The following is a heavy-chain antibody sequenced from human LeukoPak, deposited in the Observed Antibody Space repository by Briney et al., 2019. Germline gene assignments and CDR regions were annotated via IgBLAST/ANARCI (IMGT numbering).Heavy chain of an antibody. V-gene: IGHV1-69*13. Sequence: ASVTVSCKASGGTFSSYAISWVRQAPGQGPEWMGGIIPIFGTANYAQKFQGRVTITADESTSTAYMELSSLRSEDTAVYYCARVKGDILTGYYFGYWGQGTLVTVSS. CDR3: ARVKGDILTGYYFGY. CDR2: IIPIFGTA. D-gene: IGHD3-9*01. CDR1: GGTFSSYA. J-gene: IGHJ4*02.